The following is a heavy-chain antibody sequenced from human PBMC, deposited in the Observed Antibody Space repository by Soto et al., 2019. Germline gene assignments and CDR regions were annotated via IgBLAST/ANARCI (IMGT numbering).Heavy chain of an antibody. V-gene: IGHV3-30*18. J-gene: IGHJ5*02. CDR3: AKPSSSLQWPPFDP. D-gene: IGHD6-19*01. CDR1: GFTFSSYG. Sequence: ESGGGVVQPGRSLRLSCAASGFTFSSYGMHWVRQAPGKGLEWVAVISPDGSNKDYADSVKGRFTISRDNSKNTLYLQMNSLRVEDTAVYYCAKPSSSLQWPPFDPWGHGTLVTVSS. CDR2: ISPDGSNK.